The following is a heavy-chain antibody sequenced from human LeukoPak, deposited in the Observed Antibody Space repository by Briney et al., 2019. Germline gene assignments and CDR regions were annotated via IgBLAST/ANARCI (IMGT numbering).Heavy chain of an antibody. V-gene: IGHV1-2*05. CDR2: INPKSGGT. Sequence: ASVKVSCKASGYTFSDYYMHWVRQAPGQGLEWMGRINPKSGGTSYAQKFQGRVTMTRDTSISTAYMELSRLTSDDTVVYYCARERIAAAGSIDVFNIWGQGTMVTVSS. CDR3: ARERIAAAGSIDVFNI. CDR1: GYTFSDYY. J-gene: IGHJ3*02. D-gene: IGHD6-13*01.